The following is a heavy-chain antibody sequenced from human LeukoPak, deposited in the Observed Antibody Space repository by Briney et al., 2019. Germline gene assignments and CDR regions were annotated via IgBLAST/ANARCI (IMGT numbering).Heavy chain of an antibody. V-gene: IGHV5-51*01. CDR1: GYSFTSYW. Sequence: GESLKISCKGSGYSFTSYWIGWVRQMPGKGLEWMGIIYPGDSDTRYSPSFQGQVTISADKSISTAYLQWSSLKASDTAMYYCARHARITMVRSKVDYYYYYGMDVWGQGTTVTVS. J-gene: IGHJ6*02. D-gene: IGHD3-10*01. CDR2: IYPGDSDT. CDR3: ARHARITMVRSKVDYYYYYGMDV.